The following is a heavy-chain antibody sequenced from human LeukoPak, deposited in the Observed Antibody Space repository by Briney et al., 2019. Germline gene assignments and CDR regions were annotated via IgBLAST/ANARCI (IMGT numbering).Heavy chain of an antibody. D-gene: IGHD1-26*01. CDR1: GFTFSSYA. Sequence: PGGSLRLSCAASGFTFSSYAMSWVRQAPGKGLGWVSAISGSGGSTYYADSVKGRFTISRDNSKNTLYLQMNSLRAEDTAVYYCAKFSGSYGTNWFDPWGQGTLVTVSS. V-gene: IGHV3-23*01. J-gene: IGHJ5*02. CDR2: ISGSGGST. CDR3: AKFSGSYGTNWFDP.